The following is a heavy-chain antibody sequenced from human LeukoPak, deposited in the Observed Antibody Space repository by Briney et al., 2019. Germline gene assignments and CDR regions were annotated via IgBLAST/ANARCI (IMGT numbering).Heavy chain of an antibody. Sequence: GGSLRLSCAASGFTFSSYAMSWVRQAPGKGLEWVSAISGSGGSTYYADSVKGRFTTSRDNSKNTLYLEMSSLRAEDTATYYCSKMNRVGYVLLSFGDSWGQGALVSVSS. D-gene: IGHD1-14*01. CDR3: SKMNRVGYVLLSFGDS. CDR1: GFTFSSYA. J-gene: IGHJ4*02. CDR2: ISGSGGST. V-gene: IGHV3-23*01.